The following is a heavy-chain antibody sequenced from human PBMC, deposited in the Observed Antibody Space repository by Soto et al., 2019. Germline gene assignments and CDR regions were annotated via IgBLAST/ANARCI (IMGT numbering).Heavy chain of an antibody. D-gene: IGHD1-26*01. CDR1: GGSISSSNW. CDR2: IYHSGST. Sequence: QVQLQESGPGLVKPSGTLSLTCAVSGGSISSSNWWSWVRQPPGKGLEWIGEIYHSGSTNYNPSLKRRVTVSVDKSKNQVSLKLSSVTAADTAVYYWAKVSGSYYYGMDVWGPGTTVTVSS. CDR3: AKVSGSYYYGMDV. V-gene: IGHV4-4*02. J-gene: IGHJ6*02.